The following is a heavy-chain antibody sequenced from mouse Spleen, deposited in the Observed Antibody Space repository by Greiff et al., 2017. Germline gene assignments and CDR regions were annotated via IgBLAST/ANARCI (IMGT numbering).Heavy chain of an antibody. V-gene: IGHV5-9-3*01. D-gene: IGHD2-1*01. Sequence: EVQLVESGGGLVKPGGSLKLSCAASGFTFSSYAMSWVRQTPEKRLEWVATISSGGSYTYYPDSVKGRFTISRDNAKNTLYLQMSSLRSEDTAMYYCARQFGNYVFSWFAYWGQGTLVTVSA. J-gene: IGHJ3*01. CDR2: ISSGGSYT. CDR1: GFTFSSYA. CDR3: ARQFGNYVFSWFAY.